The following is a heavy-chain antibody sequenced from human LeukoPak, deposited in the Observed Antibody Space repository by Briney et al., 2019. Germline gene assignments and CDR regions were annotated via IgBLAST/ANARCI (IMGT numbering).Heavy chain of an antibody. CDR2: ISAYNVNT. Sequence: ASVKVSCKASGYTFTSYGICWVRPAPGQVLGWMGWISAYNVNTNYAQKLQGRVTMTTDTSTSTAYMELSSLRSDDTAVYYCARAEGIDGMDVWGQGTTVTVSS. CDR1: GYTFTSYG. CDR3: ARAEGIDGMDV. J-gene: IGHJ6*02. V-gene: IGHV1-18*01.